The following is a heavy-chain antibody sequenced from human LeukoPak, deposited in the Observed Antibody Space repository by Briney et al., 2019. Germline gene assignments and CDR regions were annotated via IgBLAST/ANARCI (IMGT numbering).Heavy chain of an antibody. V-gene: IGHV4-39*01. CDR1: GGSISSSSYY. CDR2: IYYSGST. D-gene: IGHD6-6*01. CDR3: ARLATEYSSSSQAFDI. Sequence: SETLSLTCTVSGGSISSSSYYWGWIRQPPGKGLEWIGSIYYSGSTYYNPSLKSRVTISVDTSKNQFSLKLSSVTAADTAVYYCARLATEYSSSSQAFDIWGQGTMVTVSS. J-gene: IGHJ3*02.